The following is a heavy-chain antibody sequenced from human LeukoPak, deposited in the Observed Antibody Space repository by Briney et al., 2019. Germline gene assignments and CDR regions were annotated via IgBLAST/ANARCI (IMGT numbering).Heavy chain of an antibody. CDR2: INGDGRDT. CDR3: ARGVSSAIDW. V-gene: IGHV3-7*01. J-gene: IGHJ4*02. CDR1: DFSFSTYW. Sequence: GGSLRLSCAASDFSFSTYWMNWVRPAPGKGLEWVANINGDGRDTYYVGSVRGRFTISRDNAANSLYLQMYRVRGDETAVYYGARGVSSAIDWWGQGTLVTVSS. D-gene: IGHD3-22*01.